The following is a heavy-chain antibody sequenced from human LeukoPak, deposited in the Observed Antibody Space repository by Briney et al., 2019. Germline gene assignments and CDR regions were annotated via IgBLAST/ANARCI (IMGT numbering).Heavy chain of an antibody. J-gene: IGHJ4*02. V-gene: IGHV3-23*01. Sequence: GGSLRLSCAASGFTFSSYAMSWVRQAPGKGLEWVSAISGSGGSTYYADSVKGRFTISRDNSKYTLYLQMNSLRAEDTAVYYCATNPDYGDYGDYWGQGTLVTVSS. CDR3: ATNPDYGDYGDY. D-gene: IGHD4-17*01. CDR1: GFTFSSYA. CDR2: ISGSGGST.